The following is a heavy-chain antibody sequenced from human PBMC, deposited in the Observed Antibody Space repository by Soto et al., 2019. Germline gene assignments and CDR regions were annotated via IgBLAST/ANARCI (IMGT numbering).Heavy chain of an antibody. CDR2: IYHSGST. D-gene: IGHD3-22*01. J-gene: IGHJ6*02. V-gene: IGHV4-4*02. CDR1: GGSISSSNW. Sequence: PSETRSLTCAVSGGSISSSNWWSWVRQPPGKGLEWMGEIYHSGSTNYNPSLKSRGTISVDKSKNQFSLKLSSVTAADTAVYSCARGEPDYYDSTTHTTFYYYGTDVWGQGTTVTVSS. CDR3: ARGEPDYYDSTTHTTFYYYGTDV.